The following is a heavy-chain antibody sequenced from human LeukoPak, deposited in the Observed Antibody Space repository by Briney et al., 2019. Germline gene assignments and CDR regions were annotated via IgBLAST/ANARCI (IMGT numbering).Heavy chain of an antibody. V-gene: IGHV3-48*02. J-gene: IGHJ4*02. D-gene: IGHD3-10*01. CDR1: GFIFSSYG. CDR2: ISSSGSTL. CDR3: TRGYLSGSNYQ. Sequence: PGGSLRLSCADSGFIFSSYGMSWVRQAPGKGLEWVSYISSSGSTLYYADSVRGRFTTSRDNAQNLLYLQMNSLRDEDTAMYYCTRGYLSGSNYQWGQGTLVTVSS.